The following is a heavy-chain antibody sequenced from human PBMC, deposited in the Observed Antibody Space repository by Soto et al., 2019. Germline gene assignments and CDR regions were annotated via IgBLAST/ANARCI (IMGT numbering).Heavy chain of an antibody. J-gene: IGHJ4*02. CDR2: SHQSGNT. V-gene: IGHV4-4*02. D-gene: IGHD5-18*01. CDR3: ATRDTGRVY. Sequence: QVKLQESGPGLVKPSGTLSLTCAVSGVSISSHDWWTWVRQPPGKGLEWIGESHQSGNTNYNSSLESRGTISLDKSKNQFSLQLSSVTVADTAVYYCATRDTGRVYWGQGTLVTVSS. CDR1: GVSISSHDW.